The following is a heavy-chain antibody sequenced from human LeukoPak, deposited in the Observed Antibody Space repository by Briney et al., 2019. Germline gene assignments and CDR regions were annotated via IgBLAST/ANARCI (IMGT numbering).Heavy chain of an antibody. J-gene: IGHJ4*02. Sequence: ASVKVSCKVSGYTLTELSMHWVRQAPGKGLEWMGGFDPEDGETIYAQKFQGRVTMTEGTSTDTAYMELSSLRSEDTAVYYCATRRTGDRWVFTYYFGYWGQGTLVTVSS. V-gene: IGHV1-24*01. CDR1: GYTLTELS. CDR3: ATRRTGDRWVFTYYFGY. CDR2: FDPEDGET. D-gene: IGHD7-27*01.